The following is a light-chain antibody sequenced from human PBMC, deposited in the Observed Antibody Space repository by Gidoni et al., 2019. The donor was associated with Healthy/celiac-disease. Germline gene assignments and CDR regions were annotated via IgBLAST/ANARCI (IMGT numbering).Light chain of an antibody. V-gene: IGKV3-15*01. J-gene: IGKJ3*01. CDR3: QQYNNWPPSFT. CDR2: GAS. Sequence: ELVMTQSPATLSVSPGESATLSCRASQSVSSNFAWYQQKTGQAPRLLIYGASTRATGIPARFSGSGAATEFTLIISSMLSEYFSVYYCQQYNNWPPSFTFGPGTKVDIK. CDR1: QSVSSN.